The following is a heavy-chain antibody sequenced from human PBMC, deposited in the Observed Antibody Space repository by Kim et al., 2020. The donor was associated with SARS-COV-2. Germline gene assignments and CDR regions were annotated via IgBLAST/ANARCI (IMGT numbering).Heavy chain of an antibody. V-gene: IGHV3-74*01. CDR2: INSDGSST. CDR3: ARSLDSRSWYRYYYHYGMDV. CDR1: GFTFSSYW. D-gene: IGHD6-13*01. Sequence: GGSLRLSCAASGFTFSSYWMHWVRQAPGKGLVWVARINSDGSSTIYADSVKGRFTISRDNAKNTLYLQMNSLRAEDTAVYYCARSLDSRSWYRYYYHYGMDVWGQGTTVTVSS. J-gene: IGHJ6*02.